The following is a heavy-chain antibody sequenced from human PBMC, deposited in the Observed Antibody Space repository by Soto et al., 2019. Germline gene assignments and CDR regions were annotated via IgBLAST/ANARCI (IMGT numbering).Heavy chain of an antibody. V-gene: IGHV3-21*01. CDR2: LNSISNSV. CDR3: TRTPDY. J-gene: IGHJ4*02. CDR1: GFTFSTYT. Sequence: GGSLRLSCVGSGFTFSTYTMTWVRQAPGKGLEWVSSLNSISNSVYYAESVRGRFTISRDNSKNSLYLQMHSLRPDDTGVYYCTRTPDYWGQGTLVTVSS.